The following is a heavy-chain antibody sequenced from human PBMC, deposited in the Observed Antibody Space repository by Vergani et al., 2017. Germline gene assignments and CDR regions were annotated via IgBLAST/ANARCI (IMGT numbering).Heavy chain of an antibody. D-gene: IGHD2-2*02. Sequence: QVQLQESGPGLVKPSETLSLTCTVSGGSVSSGSYYWSWIRQPPGKGLEWIGYIYYRGSTNYNPSLQSRVTISVDTSKNQFSLKVRSVTAADTAVYYCARARECSSTSCYTRGTGXFDPWGQGTLVTVSS. CDR1: GGSVSSGSYY. V-gene: IGHV4-61*01. J-gene: IGHJ5*02. CDR2: IYYRGST. CDR3: ARARECSSTSCYTRGTGXFDP.